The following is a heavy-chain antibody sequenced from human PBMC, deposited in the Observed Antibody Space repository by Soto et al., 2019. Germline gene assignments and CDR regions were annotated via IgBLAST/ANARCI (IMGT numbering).Heavy chain of an antibody. CDR1: GGYIGSYC. CDR2: IYYSGST. CDR3: ARGVHYYDSSSFDY. Sequence: PSETLSLTCTVSGGYIGSYCWSWIRQPPGKGLEWIGYIYYSGSTNYNPSLKSRVTISVDTSKNQFSLKLSSVTAADTAVYYCARGVHYYDSSSFDYWGQGTLVTVSS. V-gene: IGHV4-59*01. J-gene: IGHJ4*02. D-gene: IGHD3-22*01.